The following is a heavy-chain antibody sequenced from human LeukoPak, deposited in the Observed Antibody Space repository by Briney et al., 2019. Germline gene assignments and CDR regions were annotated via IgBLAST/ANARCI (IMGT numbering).Heavy chain of an antibody. D-gene: IGHD4-17*01. CDR1: QFKFENYG. Sequence: PGGSLRLSCATSQFKFENYGMTWVRQAPGKGLEWVSSITGSGGGTQYADSAQGRFTISRDNSKNTLYLQMNSLRAEDTAVYYCAKDPNGDYIGTFDIWGQGTMVTVSS. CDR3: AKDPNGDYIGTFDI. V-gene: IGHV3-23*01. J-gene: IGHJ3*02. CDR2: ITGSGGGT.